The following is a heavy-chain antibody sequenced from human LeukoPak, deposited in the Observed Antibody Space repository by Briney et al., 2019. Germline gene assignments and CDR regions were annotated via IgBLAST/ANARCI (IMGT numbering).Heavy chain of an antibody. CDR2: IYYSGTT. CDR1: GGSITSYY. V-gene: IGHV4-59*08. J-gene: IGHJ4*02. CDR3: ARRFNSVWYFDY. D-gene: IGHD6-19*01. Sequence: SETLSLTCTVSGGSITSYYWSWIRQPPGKGLEWIGYIYYSGTTNYNPSLKSRVTISVDTSKNQFSLRLNSVTAADTAVYFCARRFNSVWYFDYWGQGTLVTVSS.